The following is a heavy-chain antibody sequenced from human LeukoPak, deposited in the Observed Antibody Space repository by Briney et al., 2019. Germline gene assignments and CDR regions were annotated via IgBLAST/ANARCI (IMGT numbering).Heavy chain of an antibody. J-gene: IGHJ1*01. D-gene: IGHD4-17*01. CDR1: GGSISSYY. CDR3: ARATRDYGAPSFRH. Sequence: SETLSLTCTVSGGSISSYYWSWIRQPPGKGLEWIGYIYYSGSTNYNPSLKSRVTISVDTSKNQFSLKLSSVTAADTAVYYCARATRDYGAPSFRHWGQGTLVTVSS. V-gene: IGHV4-59*01. CDR2: IYYSGST.